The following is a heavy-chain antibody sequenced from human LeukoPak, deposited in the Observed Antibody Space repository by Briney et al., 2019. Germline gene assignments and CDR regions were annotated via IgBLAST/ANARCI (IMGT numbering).Heavy chain of an antibody. CDR2: IYSSGST. CDR1: GGSISSYY. Sequence: SETLSLTCTVSGGSISSYYWGWIRQPPGKGLEWIGYIYSSGSTNYNPSLKSRVTISVDTSNNQFSLDLSSVTAADTAVYYCARHWRGRSSGYYHYFFDYWGQGTLVTVSS. V-gene: IGHV4-59*08. J-gene: IGHJ4*02. D-gene: IGHD3-22*01. CDR3: ARHWRGRSSGYYHYFFDY.